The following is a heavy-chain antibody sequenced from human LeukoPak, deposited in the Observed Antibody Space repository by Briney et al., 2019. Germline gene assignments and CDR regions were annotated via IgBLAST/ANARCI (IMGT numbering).Heavy chain of an antibody. CDR2: IDWDDDK. CDR3: ARDYYDSSGQGYFQH. D-gene: IGHD3-22*01. V-gene: IGHV2-70*11. J-gene: IGHJ1*01. Sequence: SGPALAKPTQILTLTCIFSGLAHSTSPMCMSWIRQPPGKLLEWLARIDWDDDKYYSTSLKTRLTISKDTSKNQVVLTMTNMDPVDTATYYCARDYYDSSGQGYFQHWGQGTLVTVSS. CDR1: GLAHSTSPMC.